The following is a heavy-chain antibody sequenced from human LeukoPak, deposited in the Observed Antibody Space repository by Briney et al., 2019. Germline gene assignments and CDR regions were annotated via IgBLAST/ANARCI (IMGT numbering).Heavy chain of an antibody. CDR1: GFTFSGSA. V-gene: IGHV3-73*01. CDR3: SRRYCSSTSCSNDY. D-gene: IGHD2-2*01. CDR2: IRSKANNYAT. J-gene: IGHJ4*02. Sequence: PGXXLRLSCAASGFTFSGSAMHWVRQASGKGMEWVGRIRSKANNYATAYAASVKSRFTISREDAKKEEYLQMNSLKTEDTAVYYCSRRYCSSTSCSNDYWGQGNLVTVSS.